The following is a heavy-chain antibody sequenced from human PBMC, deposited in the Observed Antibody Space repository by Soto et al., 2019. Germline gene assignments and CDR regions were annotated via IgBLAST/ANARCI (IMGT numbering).Heavy chain of an antibody. J-gene: IGHJ6*02. CDR3: AASIFYYGMDV. CDR2: TYPGDSDT. Sequence: PGESLKISCKGCVYTFTNYWIGWVRQMPGKGLEWMGITYPGDSDTKYNPSFQGQVTISADKSITTTYLQWSSLKASDTAIYYCAASIFYYGMDVWGQGTTVTVSS. V-gene: IGHV5-51*01. CDR1: VYTFTNYW.